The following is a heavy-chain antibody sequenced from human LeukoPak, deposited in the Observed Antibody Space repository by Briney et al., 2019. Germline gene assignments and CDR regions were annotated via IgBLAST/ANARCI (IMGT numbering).Heavy chain of an antibody. J-gene: IGHJ6*02. V-gene: IGHV3-30*18. CDR3: AKDSGYDSSGYYQRGYYYGMDV. CDR1: RFSFSAYP. Sequence: GGSLRLSCAASRFSFSAYPMGWVRQAPGKGLEWVAVISYDGSNKYYADSVKGRFTISRDNSKNTLYLQMNSLRAEDTAVYYCAKDSGYDSSGYYQRGYYYGMDVWGQGTTVTVSS. CDR2: ISYDGSNK. D-gene: IGHD3-22*01.